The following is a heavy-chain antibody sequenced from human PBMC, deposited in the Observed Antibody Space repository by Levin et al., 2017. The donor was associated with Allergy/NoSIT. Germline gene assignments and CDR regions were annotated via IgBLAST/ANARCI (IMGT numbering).Heavy chain of an antibody. D-gene: IGHD2-2*01. CDR3: AKDREACSGTSDTYGMEG. J-gene: IGHJ6*02. V-gene: IGHV3-30*18. CDR2: ISYYGTNK. CDR1: GFIFSNYG. Sequence: QPGGSLRLSCAASGFIFSNYGMHWVRQAPGKGLEWVAAISYYGTNKYYGDDVKGRFSISRDNSKNTVYLQMNSLRTEDTAVYYCAKDREACSGTSDTYGMEGWGQGTSVTVS.